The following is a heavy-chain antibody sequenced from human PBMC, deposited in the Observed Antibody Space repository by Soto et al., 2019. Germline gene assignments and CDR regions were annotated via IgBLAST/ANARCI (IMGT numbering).Heavy chain of an antibody. V-gene: IGHV2-5*02. J-gene: IGHJ4*02. CDR1: GFSPSTRGVG. CDR3: AHIAEWFGELLRGYFDY. Sequence: QITLEESGPTLVKPTQNLTLTCTYSGFSPSTRGVGVAWIRQPPGKALELLAVIHWDDEARYTPSLQSRLTITKDTSKNKVVLTMTNTDPVDTGTYYWAHIAEWFGELLRGYFDYWGQGTLVTVPS. CDR2: IHWDDEA. D-gene: IGHD3-10*01.